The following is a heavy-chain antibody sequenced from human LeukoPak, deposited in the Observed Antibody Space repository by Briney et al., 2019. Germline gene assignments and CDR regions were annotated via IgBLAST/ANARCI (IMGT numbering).Heavy chain of an antibody. CDR2: ISSSGSTI. CDR1: GFTFSSYE. CDR3: ASSTEGWLGDY. Sequence: GGSLRLSCAASGFTFSSYEMNWVRQAPGKGLEWVSYISSSGSTIYYADSVKGRFTISRDNAKNSLYLQMNSLRAEDTAVYYCASSTEGWLGDYWGQGTLVTVSS. D-gene: IGHD5-12*01. V-gene: IGHV3-48*03. J-gene: IGHJ4*02.